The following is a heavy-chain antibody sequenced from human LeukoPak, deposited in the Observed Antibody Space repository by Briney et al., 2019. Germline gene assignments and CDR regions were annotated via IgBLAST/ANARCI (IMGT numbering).Heavy chain of an antibody. V-gene: IGHV3-48*04. D-gene: IGHD3-22*01. Sequence: GGSLRLSCAASGFTFSSYSMNWVRQAPGKGLEWVSYISSSSSTIYYADSVKGRFTISRDNAKNSLYLQLNSLIAEDTALYYCARVRYYDSSGYLDYWGQGTLVTVSS. CDR1: GFTFSSYS. J-gene: IGHJ4*02. CDR2: ISSSSSTI. CDR3: ARVRYYDSSGYLDY.